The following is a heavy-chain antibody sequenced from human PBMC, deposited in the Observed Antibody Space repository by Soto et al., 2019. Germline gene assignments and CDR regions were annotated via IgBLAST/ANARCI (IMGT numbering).Heavy chain of an antibody. CDR2: INHSGST. Sequence: PSETLSLTCAVYGGSFSGYYWSWIRQPPGKGLEWIGEINHSGSTNYNPSLKSRVTISVDTSKNQFSLKLSSVTAADTAVYYCAREDLKRYCSGGSCYDGYNWFDPWGQGSLVTV. CDR3: AREDLKRYCSGGSCYDGYNWFDP. CDR1: GGSFSGYY. D-gene: IGHD2-15*01. V-gene: IGHV4-34*01. J-gene: IGHJ5*02.